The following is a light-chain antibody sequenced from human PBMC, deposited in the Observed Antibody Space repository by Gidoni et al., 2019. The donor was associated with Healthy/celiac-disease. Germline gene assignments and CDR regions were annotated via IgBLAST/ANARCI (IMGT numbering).Light chain of an antibody. Sequence: DIVMTQSPDSLAVSLGERATINCKSSQSVLYSSNNKNYLAWYQQKPGQPPKLLIYWASTRESGVPDRFSGSGSGTDFTLTISSLQAEDVAVYYCQQYDSTPRTFXXXTKVEIK. CDR1: QSVLYSSNNKNY. J-gene: IGKJ1*01. V-gene: IGKV4-1*01. CDR2: WAS. CDR3: QQYDSTPRT.